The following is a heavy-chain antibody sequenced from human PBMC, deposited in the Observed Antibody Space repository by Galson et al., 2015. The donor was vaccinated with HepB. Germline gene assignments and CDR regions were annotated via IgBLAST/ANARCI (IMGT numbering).Heavy chain of an antibody. V-gene: IGHV1-69*06. J-gene: IGHJ5*02. CDR1: GGTFSSYA. CDR2: IIPIFGTA. D-gene: IGHD3-22*01. Sequence: SVKVSCKASGGTFSSYAISWVRQAPGQGLEWMGGIIPIFGTANYAQKFQGRVTITADKSTSTAYMELSSLRSEDTAVYYCATSLVVINNWFDPWGQGTLVTVSS. CDR3: ATSLVVINNWFDP.